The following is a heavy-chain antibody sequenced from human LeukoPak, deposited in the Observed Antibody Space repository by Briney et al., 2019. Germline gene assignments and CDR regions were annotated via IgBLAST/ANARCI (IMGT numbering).Heavy chain of an antibody. Sequence: GGSLRLSCAASGFTFTNYAMRWVRQAPGKGLEWVAVIWYDGSNQYYADSVKGRFTISRDNSKNTLYLQMNSLRAEDTAVYYCARGDIVGATTTPFDYWGQGTLVTVSS. CDR1: GFTFTNYA. CDR3: ARGDIVGATTTPFDY. J-gene: IGHJ4*02. CDR2: IWYDGSNQ. D-gene: IGHD1-26*01. V-gene: IGHV3-33*08.